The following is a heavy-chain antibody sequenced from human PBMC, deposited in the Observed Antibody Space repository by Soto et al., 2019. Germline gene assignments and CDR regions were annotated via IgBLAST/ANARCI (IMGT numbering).Heavy chain of an antibody. D-gene: IGHD3-3*01. V-gene: IGHV3-66*01. CDR2: IHSGGKT. J-gene: IGHJ5*02. Sequence: EVQLVESGGDLVQSGGSLRLSCSASGFTVSSNYMSWVRQAPGKGLEGVSVIHSGGKTYYADSVKGRFTISRDNSENTLYLQMNSLRAEDTALYYCAREAYYGLWCGPGWFDPWGHGTLVTVSS. CDR3: AREAYYGLWCGPGWFDP. CDR1: GFTVSSNY.